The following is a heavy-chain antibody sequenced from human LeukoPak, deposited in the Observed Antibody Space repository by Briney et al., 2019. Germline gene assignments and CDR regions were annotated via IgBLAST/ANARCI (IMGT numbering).Heavy chain of an antibody. CDR3: ARVSVEGRGPPRYHFDY. Sequence: SETLSLTCNVSGYSIKSGYYWGWIRQAPGKGLEWIGSIYNTGNTFYNPSLKSRVTISVDTSKNQFSLTLTSVAAADTALFYCARVSVEGRGPPRYHFDYWGQGTLVAVSS. CDR2: IYNTGNT. CDR1: GYSIKSGYY. D-gene: IGHD3-10*01. J-gene: IGHJ4*02. V-gene: IGHV4-38-2*02.